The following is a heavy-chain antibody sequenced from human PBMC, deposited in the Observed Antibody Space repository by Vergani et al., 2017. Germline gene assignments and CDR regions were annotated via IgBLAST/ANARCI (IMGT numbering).Heavy chain of an antibody. V-gene: IGHV4-34*01. D-gene: IGHD1-26*01. CDR1: GGSFSGYY. Sequence: QVQLQQWGAGLLKPSETLSLTCAVYGGSFSGYYWSWIRQPPGKGLEWIGEINHSGSTNYNPSLKSRVTISVDTSKNQFSLKLSSVTAADTAVHYCARGGGRDKILYYFDYWGQGTLVTVSS. J-gene: IGHJ4*02. CDR2: INHSGST. CDR3: ARGGGRDKILYYFDY.